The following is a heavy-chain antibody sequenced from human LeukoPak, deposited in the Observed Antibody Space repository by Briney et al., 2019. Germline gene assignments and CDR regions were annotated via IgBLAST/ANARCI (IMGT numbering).Heavy chain of an antibody. CDR2: IYYSGST. J-gene: IGHJ3*02. CDR3: ASHPQPSCSYGMGGAFDI. CDR1: RGSISSSSYY. V-gene: IGHV4-39*01. Sequence: SETLSLTRTVSRGSISSSSYYWGWIRQPPGKGREWIGSIYYSGSTYYNPSLKSPLTKSTDTSKNQFSLKLSSVTAADTAVDYCASHPQPSCSYGMGGAFDIWGQGTMVTVSS. D-gene: IGHD5-18*01.